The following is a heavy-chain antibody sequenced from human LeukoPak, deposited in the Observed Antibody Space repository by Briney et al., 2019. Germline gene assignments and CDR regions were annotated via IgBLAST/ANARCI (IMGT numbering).Heavy chain of an antibody. J-gene: IGHJ3*02. CDR1: GFTVSSNY. Sequence: GGSLRLSCAASGFTVSSNYMSWVRQAPGKGLEWVSYISSSGSTIYYADSVKGRFTISRDNAKNSLYLQMNSLRAEDTAVYYCARVQDIAAAGHDAFDIWGQGTMVTVSS. D-gene: IGHD6-13*01. CDR2: ISSSGSTI. CDR3: ARVQDIAAAGHDAFDI. V-gene: IGHV3-11*04.